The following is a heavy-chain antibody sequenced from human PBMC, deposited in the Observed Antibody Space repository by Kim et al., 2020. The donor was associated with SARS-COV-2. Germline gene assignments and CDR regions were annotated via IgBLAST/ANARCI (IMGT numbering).Heavy chain of an antibody. D-gene: IGHD6-13*01. Sequence: GGSLRLSCAASGFIFSNYGMHWVRQAPGKGLEWVAVIWHDGSNKYYGGSVKGRFAVSRDDSKKTLHLQMNSLRAEDTAVYYCARNSADSAFDLWGQGTVV. J-gene: IGHJ3*01. CDR3: ARNSADSAFDL. CDR1: GFIFSNYG. CDR2: IWHDGSNK. V-gene: IGHV3-33*01.